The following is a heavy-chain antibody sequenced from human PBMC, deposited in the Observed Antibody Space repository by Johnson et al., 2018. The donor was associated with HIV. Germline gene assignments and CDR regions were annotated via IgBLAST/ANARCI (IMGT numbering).Heavy chain of an antibody. CDR2: ISYDGSNK. J-gene: IGHJ3*02. CDR3: ARRDTYYYDSTPGAFDI. Sequence: QVQVLESGGGLVKPGGSLRLSCAASEFTFSSYAMHWVRQAPGKGLEWVAVISYDGSNKYYADSVKGRFTISRDNSKNTLYLQMNSLRAEDTAVYYCARRDTYYYDSTPGAFDIWGQGTMVTVSS. CDR1: EFTFSSYA. V-gene: IGHV3-30-3*01. D-gene: IGHD3-22*01.